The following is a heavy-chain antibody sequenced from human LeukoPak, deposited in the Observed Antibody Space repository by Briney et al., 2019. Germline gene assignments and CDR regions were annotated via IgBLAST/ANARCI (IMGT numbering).Heavy chain of an antibody. CDR3: ARDRREQQHDTGWD. CDR1: GGTFSSYA. V-gene: IGHV1-69*04. J-gene: IGHJ4*02. D-gene: IGHD6-13*01. Sequence: SVKVSCKASGGTFSSYAISWVRQAPGQGLEWMGRIIPILGIANYAQKFQGRVTITADKSTSTAYMELSSLRSEDTAVYYCARDRREQQHDTGWDWGQGTLVTVSS. CDR2: IIPILGIA.